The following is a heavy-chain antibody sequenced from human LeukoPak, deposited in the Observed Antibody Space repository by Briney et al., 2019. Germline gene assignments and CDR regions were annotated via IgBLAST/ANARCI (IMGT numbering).Heavy chain of an antibody. V-gene: IGHV1-69*02. CDR3: ARGGCSSTSCYDGY. J-gene: IGHJ4*02. CDR1: GGTFSSYT. D-gene: IGHD2-2*01. CDR2: IIPILGIA. Sequence: EASVKVSCKASGGTFSSYTISWVRQAPGQGLEWMGRIIPILGIANYAQKFQGRVTITADKSTSTAYMELSSLRSGDTAVYYCARGGCSSTSCYDGYWGQGTLVTVSS.